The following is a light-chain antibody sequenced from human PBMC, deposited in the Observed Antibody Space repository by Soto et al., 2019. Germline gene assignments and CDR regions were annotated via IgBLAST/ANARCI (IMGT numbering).Light chain of an antibody. V-gene: IGLV1-44*01. CDR2: SNN. Sequence: QSVLTQPPSASGTPGQRVTISCSGSSFNIGSNTVNWYQQLPGTAPKLLIYSNNQRPSGVPDRFSGSKSGTSASLAISGLQSEDEADYYYAAWDDSLNGVVFGGGTKLTVL. J-gene: IGLJ2*01. CDR1: SFNIGSNT. CDR3: AAWDDSLNGVV.